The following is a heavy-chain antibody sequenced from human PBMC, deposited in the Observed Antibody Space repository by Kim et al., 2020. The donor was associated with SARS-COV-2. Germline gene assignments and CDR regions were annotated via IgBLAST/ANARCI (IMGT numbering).Heavy chain of an antibody. Sequence: SETLSLTCTVSGGSISSGDYYWSWIRQPPGKGLEWIGYIYYSGSTYYNPSLKSRVTISVDTSKNQFSLKLSSVTAADTAVYYCARDESITMIGAPFCGMDVWGQGTTVTVSS. J-gene: IGHJ6*02. V-gene: IGHV4-30-4*01. D-gene: IGHD3-22*01. CDR2: IYYSGST. CDR1: GGSISSGDYY. CDR3: ARDESITMIGAPFCGMDV.